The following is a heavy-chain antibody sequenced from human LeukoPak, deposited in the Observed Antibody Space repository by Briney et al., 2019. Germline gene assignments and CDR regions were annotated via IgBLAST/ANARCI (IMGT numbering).Heavy chain of an antibody. CDR1: GGTFSSYA. Sequence: ASVKVSCKASGGTFSSYAISWVRQAPGQGLEWMGIINPSGGSTSYAQKFQGRVTMTRDTSTSTVYMELSSLRSEDTAVYYCARMNTYYYDSSGMTFDYWGQGTLVTVSS. D-gene: IGHD3-22*01. J-gene: IGHJ4*02. CDR2: INPSGGST. V-gene: IGHV1-46*01. CDR3: ARMNTYYYDSSGMTFDY.